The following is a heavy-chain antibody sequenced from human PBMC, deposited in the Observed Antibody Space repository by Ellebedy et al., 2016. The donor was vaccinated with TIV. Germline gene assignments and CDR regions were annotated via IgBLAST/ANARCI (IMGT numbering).Heavy chain of an antibody. D-gene: IGHD4-17*01. V-gene: IGHV4-34*01. J-gene: IGHJ6*02. CDR3: ARIYGDYDYYYYYGMDV. Sequence: SETLSLTXAVYGGSFSGYYWSWIRQPPGKGLEWIGEINHSGSTNYNPSLKSRVTISVDTSKNQFSLKLSSVTAADTAVYYCARIYGDYDYYYYYGMDVWGQGTTVTVSS. CDR2: INHSGST. CDR1: GGSFSGYY.